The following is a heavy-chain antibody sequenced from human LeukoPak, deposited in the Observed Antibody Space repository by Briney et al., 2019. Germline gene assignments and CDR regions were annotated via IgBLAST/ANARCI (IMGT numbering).Heavy chain of an antibody. CDR1: GYSISSGYQ. J-gene: IGHJ5*02. D-gene: IGHD2-2*01. V-gene: IGHV4-38-2*02. Sequence: SETLSLTCGVSGYSISSGYQWSWIRQSPRKGLERIGSIYHSGSAHYNPSLKSRVTISVETSKNQFSLNMYSVTAADTAVYYCARDPRWLTPDCTSTSCYENYFDPWGQGTLVTVSS. CDR2: IYHSGSA. CDR3: ARDPRWLTPDCTSTSCYENYFDP.